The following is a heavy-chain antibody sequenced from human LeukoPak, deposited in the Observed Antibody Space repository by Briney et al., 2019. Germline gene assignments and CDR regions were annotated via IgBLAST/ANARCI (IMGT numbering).Heavy chain of an antibody. V-gene: IGHV4-59*08. J-gene: IGHJ4*02. CDR2: IYYSGST. CDR1: GGSISSYY. D-gene: IGHD6-19*01. CDR3: ARGAPRYSSKSATFDY. Sequence: PSQTLSLTCTVPGGSISSYYWSWIRQPPGKGLEWIGDIYYSGSTNYNPSLKSRVTISVDTSKNQFSLRLSSVTAADTAVYYCARGAPRYSSKSATFDYWGQGTLVTVSS.